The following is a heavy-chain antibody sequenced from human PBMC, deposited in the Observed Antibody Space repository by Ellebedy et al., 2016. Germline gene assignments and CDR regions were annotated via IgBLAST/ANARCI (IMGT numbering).Heavy chain of an antibody. CDR3: ARRHRFGDRFFDY. CDR1: GYSISSSDYY. D-gene: IGHD3-10*01. CDR2: AHYSGTT. V-gene: IGHV4-39*01. J-gene: IGHJ4*02. Sequence: SETLSLTCTVSGYSISSSDYYWAWVRQPPGEGLQWVGSAHYSGTTYYNPSLKTRILISVDTSKNQFSLALTSVTAADTAVYYCARRHRFGDRFFDYWGQGTLVAVSS.